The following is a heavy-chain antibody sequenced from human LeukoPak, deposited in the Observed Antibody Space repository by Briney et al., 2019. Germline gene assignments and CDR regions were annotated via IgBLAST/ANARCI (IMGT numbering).Heavy chain of an antibody. CDR2: ISYDGSNK. V-gene: IGHV3-30-3*01. J-gene: IGHJ5*02. Sequence: GGSLRLSCAASGFTFSSYAMHWVRQAPGKGLEWVAVISYDGSNKYYADSVKGRFTISRDNSNNTLYLQMNSLIAEDTAVYYCARADPYYDFWSGQNNWFDPWGQGTLVTVSS. CDR3: ARADPYYDFWSGQNNWFDP. CDR1: GFTFSSYA. D-gene: IGHD3-3*01.